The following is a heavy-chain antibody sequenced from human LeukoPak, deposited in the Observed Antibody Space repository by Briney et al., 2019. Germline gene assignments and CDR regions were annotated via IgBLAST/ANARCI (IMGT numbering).Heavy chain of an antibody. CDR3: ATSTAGLPFSY. D-gene: IGHD2-8*02. J-gene: IGHJ4*02. CDR2: ISYDGSNK. CDR1: GFTFSSYA. V-gene: IGHV3-30*04. Sequence: GKSLRLSCAASGFTFSSYAIHWVRQAPGKGLEWVAVISYDGSNKYYADSVKGRFTISRDNSKNTLYLQMNSLRAEDTAVHYCATSTAGLPFSYWGQGTLVTVSS.